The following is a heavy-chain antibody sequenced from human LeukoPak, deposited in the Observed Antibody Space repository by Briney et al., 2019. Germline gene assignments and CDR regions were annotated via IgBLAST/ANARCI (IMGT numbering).Heavy chain of an antibody. CDR3: VRDLASANWFDP. CDR2: ISGRSSSI. CDR1: GFTFSSYS. V-gene: IGHV3-21*01. J-gene: IGHJ5*02. Sequence: GGSLRLSCAASGFTFSSYSMNWVRQAPGKGLEWVSSISGRSSSIYYADSVKGRFTISRDNAKNSLYLQMNSLRAEDTAVYYCVRDLASANWFDPWGQGTLVTVSS.